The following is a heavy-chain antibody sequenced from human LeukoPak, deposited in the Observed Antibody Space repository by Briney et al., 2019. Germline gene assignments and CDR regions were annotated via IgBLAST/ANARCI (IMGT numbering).Heavy chain of an antibody. V-gene: IGHV4-34*01. J-gene: IGHJ4*02. Sequence: KPSETLSLTCAVYGGSFSGYYWSWIRQPPRKGLEWIGEINHSGSTNYNPSLKSRVTISVDTSKNQFSLKLSSVTAADTAVYYCARLNWWELYFDYWGQGTLVTVSS. D-gene: IGHD1-26*01. CDR2: INHSGST. CDR1: GGSFSGYY. CDR3: ARLNWWELYFDY.